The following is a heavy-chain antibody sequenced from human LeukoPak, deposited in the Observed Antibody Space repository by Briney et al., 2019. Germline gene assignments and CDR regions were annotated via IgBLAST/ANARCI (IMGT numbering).Heavy chain of an antibody. CDR2: IYSGGST. CDR1: GFTVSSNY. J-gene: IGHJ3*02. CDR3: AKDISSSWIQLWFRAFDI. Sequence: GGSLRLSYAASGFTVSSNYMNWVRQAPGKGLEWVSVIYSGGSTYYADSVKGRFTISRDNSKNTLYLQMNSLRAEDTAVYYCAKDISSSWIQLWFRAFDIWGQGTMVTVSS. D-gene: IGHD5-18*01. V-gene: IGHV3-53*01.